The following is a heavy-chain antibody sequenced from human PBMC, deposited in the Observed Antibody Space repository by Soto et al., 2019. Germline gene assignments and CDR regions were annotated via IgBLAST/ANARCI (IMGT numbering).Heavy chain of an antibody. D-gene: IGHD2-2*01. J-gene: IGHJ5*02. CDR1: GGSISSIDYF. CDR3: ARVMAAMQNWLDP. Sequence: SETLSLTCSVSGGSISSIDYFWSWIRQPPGKGLEWIGFIYHTGTTYYNPSLRSRVTISIDTSKSQFSMKLNSVTAADAAVYYCARVMAAMQNWLDPWGQGTLVTVSS. CDR2: IYHTGTT. V-gene: IGHV4-30-4*01.